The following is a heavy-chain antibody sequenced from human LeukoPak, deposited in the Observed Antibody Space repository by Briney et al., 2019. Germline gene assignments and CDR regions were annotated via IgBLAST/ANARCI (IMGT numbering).Heavy chain of an antibody. J-gene: IGHJ4*02. CDR1: GGSISSYY. CDR2: IYTSGST. D-gene: IGHD6-19*01. V-gene: IGHV4-4*07. CDR3: ARDGDSSGWNPYFDY. Sequence: SETLSLTCTVSGGSISSYYWSWIRQTAGKGLEWIGRIYTSGSTNYNPSLKSRVTMSVDTSKNQFSLKLSSVTAADTAVYYCARDGDSSGWNPYFDYWGQGTLVTVSS.